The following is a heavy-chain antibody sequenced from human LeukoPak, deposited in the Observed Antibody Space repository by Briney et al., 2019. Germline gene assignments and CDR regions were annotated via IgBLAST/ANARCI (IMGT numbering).Heavy chain of an antibody. J-gene: IGHJ5*02. CDR1: GFTFSSYS. D-gene: IGHD3-10*01. V-gene: IGHV3-21*01. CDR2: ISTSSSYI. Sequence: GGSLRLSCAAYGFTFSSYSVNWVRQAPGKGLEWVSSISTSSSYIYYADSVKGRFTISRDNAKNSLYLQMNSLRAEDTAVYYCARDYGSAPGWFDPWGQGTLVTVSS. CDR3: ARDYGSAPGWFDP.